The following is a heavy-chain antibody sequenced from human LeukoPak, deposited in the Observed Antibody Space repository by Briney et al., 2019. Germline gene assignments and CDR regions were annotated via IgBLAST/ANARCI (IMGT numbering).Heavy chain of an antibody. CDR1: GYTLTELS. V-gene: IGHV1-24*01. Sequence: ASVKVSCKVSGYTLTELSMHWVRQAPGKRLEWMGGFDPEDGETIYAQKFQGRVTMTEDTSTDTAYMELSSLRSEDTAVYYCATAPPRYYYGSGSYYIGPFDYWGQGTLVTVSS. J-gene: IGHJ4*02. CDR3: ATAPPRYYYGSGSYYIGPFDY. D-gene: IGHD3-10*01. CDR2: FDPEDGET.